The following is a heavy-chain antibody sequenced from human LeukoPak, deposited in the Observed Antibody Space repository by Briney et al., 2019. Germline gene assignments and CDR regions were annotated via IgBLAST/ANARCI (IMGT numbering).Heavy chain of an antibody. D-gene: IGHD4-17*01. Sequence: SETLSLTCTVSSGSISTSNYYWGWVRQPPGKALEWIGNIFYSGSTYYNPSLKSRVTISVDTSKNQFSLKLSSVTAADTAVYYCARGTDYGDPPGVDYWGQGTLVTVSS. CDR2: IFYSGST. CDR1: SGSISTSNYY. CDR3: ARGTDYGDPPGVDY. V-gene: IGHV4-39*07. J-gene: IGHJ4*02.